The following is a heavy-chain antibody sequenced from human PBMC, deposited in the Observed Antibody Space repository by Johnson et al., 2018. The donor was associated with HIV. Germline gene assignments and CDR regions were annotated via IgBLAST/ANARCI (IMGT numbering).Heavy chain of an antibody. CDR1: GFKFDDYA. Sequence: VQLVESGGGLAEPGRSLRLSCEASGFKFDDYAMHWVRQFPGKGLEWVSGISWNSGSIDYADSVKGRFSISRDNPKKSLYLQMNSLRAEDTALYYCANEAVDSWAFDIWGQGTMVTVSS. CDR2: ISWNSGSI. J-gene: IGHJ3*02. CDR3: ANEAVDSWAFDI. V-gene: IGHV3-9*01. D-gene: IGHD6-19*01.